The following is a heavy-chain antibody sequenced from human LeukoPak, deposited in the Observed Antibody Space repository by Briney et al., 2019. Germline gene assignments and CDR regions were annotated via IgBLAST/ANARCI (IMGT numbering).Heavy chain of an antibody. D-gene: IGHD2-15*01. Sequence: PGGSLRLSCAASGFTFSSYAMSWVRQAPGKGLEWVSAISGSGGSTYYADSVKGRFTISRDNSKNTLCLQMNSLRAEDTAVYYCAKHSGSTVVVVAATGKLDYWGQGTPVTVSS. CDR2: ISGSGGST. V-gene: IGHV3-23*01. CDR3: AKHSGSTVVVVAATGKLDY. J-gene: IGHJ4*02. CDR1: GFTFSSYA.